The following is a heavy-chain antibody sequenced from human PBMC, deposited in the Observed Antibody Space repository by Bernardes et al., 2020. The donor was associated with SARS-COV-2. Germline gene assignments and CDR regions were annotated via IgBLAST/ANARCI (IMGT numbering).Heavy chain of an antibody. V-gene: IGHV3-7*01. CDR3: ARGLGSSGYPDY. D-gene: IGHD3-22*01. Sequence: VSLRLSCAASGFTLSYYWMNWVRQAPGKGLEWVANIKQDGSEKYYVDSVKGRFTISRDNAKNSLYLQMNSLGAEDTAVYYCARGLGSSGYPDYWGQGTLVTVSS. CDR1: GFTLSYYW. J-gene: IGHJ4*02. CDR2: IKQDGSEK.